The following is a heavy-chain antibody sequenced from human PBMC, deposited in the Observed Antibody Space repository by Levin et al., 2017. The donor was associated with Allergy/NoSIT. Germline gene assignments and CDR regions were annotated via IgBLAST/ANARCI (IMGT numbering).Heavy chain of an antibody. CDR1: GFSFSSSW. J-gene: IGHJ5*02. Sequence: ETLSLTCVVSGFSFSSSWMSWVRQAPGKGLEWVANINEDGSAKYYVDSVKGRFTVSRDNAENSLYLQMDDLRAEDTALYYCARDVTMGGEAWGQGTLVTVSS. CDR3: ARDVTMGGEA. D-gene: IGHD3-10*01. CDR2: INEDGSAK. V-gene: IGHV3-7*03.